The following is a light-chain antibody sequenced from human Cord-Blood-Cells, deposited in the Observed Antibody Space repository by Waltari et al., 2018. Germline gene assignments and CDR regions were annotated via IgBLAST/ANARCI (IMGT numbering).Light chain of an antibody. J-gene: IGLJ3*02. CDR2: EVS. CDR1: SSYVGSYNL. CDR3: CSYAGSSTWV. V-gene: IGLV2-23*02. Sequence: QSALTQPASVSGSPGQSITIPCTGTSSYVGSYNLVSWYQQHPGKAPKRMIYEVSKRPSGVSNRFSGSKAGNTASLTISGLQAEDEADYYCCSYAGSSTWVFGGGTKLTVL.